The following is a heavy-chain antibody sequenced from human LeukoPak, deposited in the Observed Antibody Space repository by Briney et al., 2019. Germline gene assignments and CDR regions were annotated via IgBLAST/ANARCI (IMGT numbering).Heavy chain of an antibody. CDR3: ARERWLAPRYYYYGMDV. CDR1: GDNVSSNSAA. CDR2: TYYRSKWYN. Sequence: SQTLSLTCAISGDNVSSNSAAWNWIRQSPSRGLEWLGRTYYRSKWYNDYAVSVKSRITINPDTSKNQFSLQLNSVTPEDTAVYYCARERWLAPRYYYYGMDVWGQGTTVTVSS. V-gene: IGHV6-1*01. J-gene: IGHJ6*02. D-gene: IGHD6-19*01.